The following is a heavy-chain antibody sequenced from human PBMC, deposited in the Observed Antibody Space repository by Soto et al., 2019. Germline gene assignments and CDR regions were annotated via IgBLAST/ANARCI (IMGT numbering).Heavy chain of an antibody. V-gene: IGHV1-18*01. CDR1: GYTFTSYG. Sequence: QVQLVQSGAEVKKPGASVKVSCKASGYTFTSYGISWVRQAPGQGLEWMGWISAYNGNKNYAQKLQGRVTMTTDTNTSKAYMELRNLSSDDPALYSYARDPRSSWYAPWGQGPLVTVSS. CDR3: ARDPRSSWYAP. J-gene: IGHJ5*02. D-gene: IGHD6-13*01. CDR2: ISAYNGNK.